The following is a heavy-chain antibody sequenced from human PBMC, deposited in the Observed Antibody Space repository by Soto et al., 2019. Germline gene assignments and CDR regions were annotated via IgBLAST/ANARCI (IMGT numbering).Heavy chain of an antibody. J-gene: IGHJ4*02. CDR2: IIPIFGTA. V-gene: IGHV1-69*01. Sequence: QVCWEASGGGFSSYARSWVQHAPGQGLEWMGGIIPIFGTANYAQKLQGRVTITADESTSTAYMELSSLRSEDTAVYYSATGNAGLRFLFDYCGQGPLVSVSS. CDR1: GGGFSSYA. D-gene: IGHD3-3*01. CDR3: ATGNAGLRFLFDY.